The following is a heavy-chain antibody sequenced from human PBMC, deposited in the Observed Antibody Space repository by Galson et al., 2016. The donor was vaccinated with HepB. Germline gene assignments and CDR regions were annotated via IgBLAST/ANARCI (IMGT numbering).Heavy chain of an antibody. Sequence: PALVKPTQTLTLTCTFSGFSLSTYGVGVGWIRQPPGGALEWLGIIYWYGVRYRPLLHGRLTITKDTSKNEVVLAVTNLDPDDTGTYYCAHTETATPAGTARFTHWGQGVLVTVSS. CDR3: AHTETATPAGTARFTH. CDR2: IYWYGV. D-gene: IGHD1-7*01. J-gene: IGHJ4*02. V-gene: IGHV2-5*01. CDR1: GFSLSTYGVG.